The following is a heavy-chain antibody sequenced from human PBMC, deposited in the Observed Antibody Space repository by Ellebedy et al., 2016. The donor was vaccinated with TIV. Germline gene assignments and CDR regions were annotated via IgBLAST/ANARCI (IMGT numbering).Heavy chain of an antibody. CDR2: IYYSGST. Sequence: MPSETLSLTCTVSGGSISSYYWSWIRQPPGKGLEWIGYIYYSGSTNYNPSLKSRVTISVDTSKNQFSLKLSSVTAADTAVYYCARLRPGIAVAGTGYYYGMDVWGQGTTVTVSS. J-gene: IGHJ6*02. CDR3: ARLRPGIAVAGTGYYYGMDV. CDR1: GGSISSYY. V-gene: IGHV4-59*08. D-gene: IGHD6-19*01.